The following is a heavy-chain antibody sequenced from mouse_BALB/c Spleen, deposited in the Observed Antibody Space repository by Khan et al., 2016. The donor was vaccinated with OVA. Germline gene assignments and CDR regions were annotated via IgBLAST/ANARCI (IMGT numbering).Heavy chain of an antibody. CDR3: TRSGWAAFAY. J-gene: IGHJ3*01. Sequence: QVQLQQPGAELVKPGASVKLSCKASGYTFTSYYMYWVKQRPGQGLEWIGGINPSDGGTNFNETFKSKATLTVDKSSSTAYMQLSSLTAEDSAVYYCTRSGWAAFAYWGQGTLVTVSA. CDR2: INPSDGGT. CDR1: GYTFTSYY. D-gene: IGHD1-1*02. V-gene: IGHV1S81*02.